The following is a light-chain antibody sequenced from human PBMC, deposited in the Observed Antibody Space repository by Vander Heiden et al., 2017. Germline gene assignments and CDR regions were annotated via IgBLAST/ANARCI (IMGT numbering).Light chain of an antibody. CDR2: AAS. CDR3: QQSYSAPHT. J-gene: IGKJ2*01. V-gene: IGKV1-39*01. Sequence: DIQMTQSPSSLSASVGDRVTITCRASQSISNDLNWYQQKPGKAPNLLIYAASSLQSGVLSRFSGSGSGTDFSLTITSLQPEDFATYYCQQSYSAPHTFGQGTKLEIK. CDR1: QSISND.